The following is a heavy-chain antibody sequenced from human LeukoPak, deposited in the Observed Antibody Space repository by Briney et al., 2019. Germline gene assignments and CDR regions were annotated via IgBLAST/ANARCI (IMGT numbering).Heavy chain of an antibody. CDR1: GYTFTSYD. D-gene: IGHD3-10*01. CDR3: ATLGLLWFGELLSPFDY. J-gene: IGHJ4*02. V-gene: IGHV1-8*01. Sequence: GASVKVSCKASGYTFTSYDINWVRQATGQGLEWMGWMNPNSGNTGYAQKFQGRVTMTRNTSISTAYMGLSSLRSEDTAVYYCATLGLLWFGELLSPFDYWGQGTLVTVSS. CDR2: MNPNSGNT.